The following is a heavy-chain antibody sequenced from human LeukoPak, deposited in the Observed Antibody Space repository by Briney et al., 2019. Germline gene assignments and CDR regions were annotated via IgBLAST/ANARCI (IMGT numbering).Heavy chain of an antibody. V-gene: IGHV3-23*01. CDR1: GSTFSSYS. D-gene: IGHD3-3*01. Sequence: GGSLRLSCAASGSTFSSYSMNWVRQAPGKGLEWVSAISGSGGSTYYADSVKGRFTISRDNSKNTLYLQMNSLRAEDTAVYYCAKDQVTNYDFWSGYYTPSYYFDYWGQGTLVTVSS. J-gene: IGHJ4*02. CDR3: AKDQVTNYDFWSGYYTPSYYFDY. CDR2: ISGSGGST.